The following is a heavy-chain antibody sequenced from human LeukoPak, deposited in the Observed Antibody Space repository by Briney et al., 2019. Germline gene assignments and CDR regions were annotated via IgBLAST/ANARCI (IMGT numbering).Heavy chain of an antibody. Sequence: SETLSLTCAVSGGSISSGGYSWSWIRQPPGKGLEWIGYIYHSGSTYYNPSLKSRVTISVDRSKNKFSLKLSSVTAADTAVYYCARLTATVVTPPLAFDIWGQGTMVTVSS. J-gene: IGHJ3*02. CDR2: IYHSGST. D-gene: IGHD5-18*01. CDR3: ARLTATVVTPPLAFDI. V-gene: IGHV4-30-2*01. CDR1: GGSISSGGYS.